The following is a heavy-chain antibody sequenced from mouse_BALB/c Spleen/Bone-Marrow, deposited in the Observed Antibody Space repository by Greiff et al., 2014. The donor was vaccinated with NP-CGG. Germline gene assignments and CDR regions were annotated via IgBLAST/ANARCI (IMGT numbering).Heavy chain of an antibody. V-gene: IGHV1-82*01. J-gene: IGHJ3*01. Sequence: LVESGPELVKPGASVKISCKASGYAFSSSWMNWVKQRPGQGLEWIGRIYPGDGDTNYNGKFKGKATLTADKSSSTAYMQLSSLTSVDSAVYCCASGSSSFAYWGQGTLVTVSA. CDR2: IYPGDGDT. D-gene: IGHD1-1*01. CDR3: ASGSSSFAY. CDR1: GYAFSSSW.